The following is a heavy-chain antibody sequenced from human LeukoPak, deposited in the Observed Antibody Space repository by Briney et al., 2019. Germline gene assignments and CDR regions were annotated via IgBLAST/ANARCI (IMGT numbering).Heavy chain of an antibody. V-gene: IGHV3-30-3*01. Sequence: PGGSLRLSCAASGFTFSSYAMHWVRQAPGKGLEWVAVISYDGSNKYYADSVKGRFTISRDNSKNTLYLQMNSLRAEDTAVYYCARDCGRDGYNSFGYWGQGTLVTVSS. D-gene: IGHD5-24*01. CDR1: GFTFSSYA. J-gene: IGHJ4*02. CDR3: ARDCGRDGYNSFGY. CDR2: ISYDGSNK.